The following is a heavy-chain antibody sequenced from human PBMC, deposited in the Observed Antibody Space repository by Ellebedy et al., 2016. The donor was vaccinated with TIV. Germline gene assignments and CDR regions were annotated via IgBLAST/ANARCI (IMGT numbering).Heavy chain of an antibody. CDR2: IKPDGSEN. CDR3: ARDGGSGTPLDH. D-gene: IGHD3-10*01. J-gene: IGHJ4*02. V-gene: IGHV3-7*01. Sequence: GESLKISCAASGFTFINYWMTWVRQAPGKGLEWVANIKPDGSENAYVDSVKGRFTISRDNAKNSVHLQMNSLRPEDTAVYYCARDGGSGTPLDHWGQGTLVTVSS. CDR1: GFTFINYW.